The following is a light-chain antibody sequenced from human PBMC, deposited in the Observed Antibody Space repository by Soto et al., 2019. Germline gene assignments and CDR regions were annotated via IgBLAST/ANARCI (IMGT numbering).Light chain of an antibody. J-gene: IGKJ1*01. CDR3: QGHSTYPRT. Sequence: DIQMTQSPSTLSGSVGDRVTITGRASQSISSWLAWYQQKPGKAPKNLIYGASTLQSGVPSRFRGSGSGTEFTLTISRLQPEDFATYYCQGHSTYPRTFGPGTKVDIK. V-gene: IGKV1-5*01. CDR2: GAS. CDR1: QSISSW.